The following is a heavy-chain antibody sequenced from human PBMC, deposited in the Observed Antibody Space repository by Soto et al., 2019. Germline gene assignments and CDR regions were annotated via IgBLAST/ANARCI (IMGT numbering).Heavy chain of an antibody. Sequence: SETLSLTCTVSGGSISSSNYYWGWIRQPPGKGLEWIGSIYYSGNTYYNPSLKSRVTISVDTSKNQFSLKLFSVTAADRAVYYCARRILVAVATTLAPGWFDPWGQGTLVTVSS. CDR3: ARRILVAVATTLAPGWFDP. CDR1: GGSISSSNYY. V-gene: IGHV4-39*01. D-gene: IGHD2-15*01. J-gene: IGHJ5*02. CDR2: IYYSGNT.